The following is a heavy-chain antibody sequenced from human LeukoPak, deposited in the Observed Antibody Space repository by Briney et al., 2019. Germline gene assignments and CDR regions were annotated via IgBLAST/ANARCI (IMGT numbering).Heavy chain of an antibody. Sequence: SETLSLTCTVSGGSISSSSYYWSWIRQPPGEGLEWIGYIYYSGSTNYNPSLKSRVTISVDTSKNQFSLKLSSVTAADTAVYYCVRMLKSGTYGMDVWGQGTTVTVSS. CDR3: VRMLKSGTYGMDV. V-gene: IGHV4-61*05. J-gene: IGHJ6*02. CDR2: IYYSGST. CDR1: GGSISSSSYY. D-gene: IGHD3-10*01.